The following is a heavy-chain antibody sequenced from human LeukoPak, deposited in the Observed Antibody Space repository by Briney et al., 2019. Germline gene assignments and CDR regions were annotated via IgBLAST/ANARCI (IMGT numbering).Heavy chain of an antibody. CDR2: IYTSGST. D-gene: IGHD3-22*01. J-gene: IGHJ4*02. CDR1: GGSISSGSYY. CDR3: ARLYYYDSSGFYFDY. V-gene: IGHV4-61*02. Sequence: PSETLSLTCTVSGGSISSGSYYWSWIRQPAGKGLEWIRRIYTSGSTNYNPSLKSRVTISVDTSKNQFSLKLSSVTAADTAVYYCARLYYYDSSGFYFDYWGQGTLVTVSS.